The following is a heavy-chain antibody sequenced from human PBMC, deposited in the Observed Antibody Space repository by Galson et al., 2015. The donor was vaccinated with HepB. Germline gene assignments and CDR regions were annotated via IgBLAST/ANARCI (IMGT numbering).Heavy chain of an antibody. D-gene: IGHD3-16*01. J-gene: IGHJ6*02. CDR2: IYYSGST. CDR1: GGSISSSTYY. V-gene: IGHV4-39*01. CDR3: ARSPYTYDSGFYYYGMDV. Sequence: TCTVSGGSISSSTYYWGWIRQPPGKGLEWIGNIYYSGSTYYNPSLKSRVTISVDTSKNQFSLNLSSVTAADTAVYYCARSPYTYDSGFYYYGMDVWGQGTTVTVSS.